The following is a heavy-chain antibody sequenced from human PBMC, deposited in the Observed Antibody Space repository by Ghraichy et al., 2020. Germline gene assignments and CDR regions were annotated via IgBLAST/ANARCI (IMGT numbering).Heavy chain of an antibody. CDR1: GYSFTSYW. D-gene: IGHD6-19*01. J-gene: IGHJ4*02. Sequence: GESLNISCKGSGYSFTSYWITWVRQMPGKGLEWMGRIDPSDSYTNYSPSFQGHVTISADKSINTAYLQWGSLKASDTAMYYCAVGPPPPGTTYNSGYFDYWGQGTLVTVSS. CDR2: IDPSDSYT. CDR3: AVGPPPPGTTYNSGYFDY. V-gene: IGHV5-10-1*01.